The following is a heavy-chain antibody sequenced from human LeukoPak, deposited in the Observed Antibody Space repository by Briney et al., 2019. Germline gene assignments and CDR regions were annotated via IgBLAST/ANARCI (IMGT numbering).Heavy chain of an antibody. CDR1: GFSVTRHY. V-gene: IGHV3-53*01. CDR3: AREPAIMRLTDYYYYFDV. J-gene: IGHJ6*03. Sequence: GGSLRLSCAASGFSVTRHYMHWVRQAPGKGLGWGSFIYRDGRSYPADSVEGRFSISRDDSKNTVFLQMNNLRVEDTAVYYCAREPAIMRLTDYYYYFDVWGKGTSVTVSS. D-gene: IGHD2-2*01. CDR2: IYRDGRS.